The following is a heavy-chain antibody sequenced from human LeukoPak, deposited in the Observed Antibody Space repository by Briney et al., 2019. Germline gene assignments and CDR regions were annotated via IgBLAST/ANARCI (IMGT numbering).Heavy chain of an antibody. D-gene: IGHD3-10*01. Sequence: GGSLRLSCAASGFTFSNAWMSSVRQAPGKGLEWVGRIKSKIDGGTIDYAAPVKGRFTISRDDSKNTLDLQMNSLKTEDTAVYYCTTNRPWLGSWGQGTLVTVSS. CDR1: GFTFSNAW. CDR3: TTNRPWLGS. J-gene: IGHJ5*02. V-gene: IGHV3-15*01. CDR2: IKSKIDGGTI.